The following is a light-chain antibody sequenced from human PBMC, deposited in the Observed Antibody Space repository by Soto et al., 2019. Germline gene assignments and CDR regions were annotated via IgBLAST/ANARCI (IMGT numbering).Light chain of an antibody. CDR2: AAS. Sequence: DIQMTQSPSCPSASVGDRVTSTCRASQSISSYLSWYQQKPGKAPKLLIFAASSLQSGVPSRFSGSGSGTDFTLTVSNLQPEDFATYYCQQSYTSRITFGLGTRLEI. V-gene: IGKV1-39*01. J-gene: IGKJ5*01. CDR1: QSISSY. CDR3: QQSYTSRIT.